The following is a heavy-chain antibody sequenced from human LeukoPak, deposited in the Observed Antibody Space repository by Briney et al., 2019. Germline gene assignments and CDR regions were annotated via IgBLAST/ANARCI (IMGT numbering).Heavy chain of an antibody. J-gene: IGHJ4*02. D-gene: IGHD3-9*01. CDR2: INHSGST. CDR1: GGSFSGYY. Sequence: SETLSLTCAVYGGSFSGYYWSWIRQPPGKGLEWIGEINHSGSTNYNPSLKSRVTISVDTSKNQFSLKLSSVTAADTAVYYCARAGDILTGYYIWGQGTLVTISS. CDR3: ARAGDILTGYYI. V-gene: IGHV4-34*01.